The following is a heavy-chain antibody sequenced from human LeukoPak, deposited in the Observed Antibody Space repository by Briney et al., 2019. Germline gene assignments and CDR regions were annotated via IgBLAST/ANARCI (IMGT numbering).Heavy chain of an antibody. CDR2: IYYSGST. D-gene: IGHD6-19*01. Sequence: SETLSLTCTVSGGSISSSSYYWGWIRQPPGKGLEWIGSIYYSGSTYYNPSLKSRVTISVDTSKNQFSLKLSSVTAADTAVYYCARRIYRSSGWYAPHYFDYWGQGPLVTVSS. CDR3: ARRIYRSSGWYAPHYFDY. CDR1: GGSISSSSYY. J-gene: IGHJ4*02. V-gene: IGHV4-39*01.